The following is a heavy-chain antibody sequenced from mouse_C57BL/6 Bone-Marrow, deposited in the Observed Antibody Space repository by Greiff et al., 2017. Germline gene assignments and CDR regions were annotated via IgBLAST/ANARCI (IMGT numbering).Heavy chain of an antibody. D-gene: IGHD1-1*01. Sequence: QVQLKQPGAELVMPGASVKLSCKASGYTFTSYWMHWVKQRPGQGLEWIGEIDPSDSYTNYNQKFKGKSTLTVDKSSSTAYMQLSSLTSEDSAVYYCARSDYYYSSSYYAMDYWGQGTSVTVSS. CDR1: GYTFTSYW. V-gene: IGHV1-69*01. J-gene: IGHJ4*01. CDR2: IDPSDSYT. CDR3: ARSDYYYSSSYYAMDY.